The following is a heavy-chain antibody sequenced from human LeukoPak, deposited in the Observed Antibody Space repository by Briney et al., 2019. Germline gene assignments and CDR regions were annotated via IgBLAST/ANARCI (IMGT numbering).Heavy chain of an antibody. CDR2: ITNSGNSK. J-gene: IGHJ4*02. D-gene: IGHD3-16*02. Sequence: GGSLRLSCAASEFTFSSYSMNWVRQAPGKGLEWVSYITNSGNSKSYADSVKGRFTISRDNSKNTLYLQMNSLRAEDTAVYYCAKDLTLSWIDYWGQGTLVTVSS. CDR1: EFTFSSYS. V-gene: IGHV3-48*01. CDR3: AKDLTLSWIDY.